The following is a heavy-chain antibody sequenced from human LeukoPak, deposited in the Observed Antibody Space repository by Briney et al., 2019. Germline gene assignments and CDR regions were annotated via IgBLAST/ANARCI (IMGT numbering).Heavy chain of an antibody. Sequence: SQTLSLTCAVSGGSISSGGYSWSWLRQPPGKGLEWIGYIYHSGSTYYNPSLKSRVTISVDRSKNQFSLKLSSVTAADTAVYYCARGSLDYSAFDPWGQGTLVTVSS. CDR2: IYHSGST. J-gene: IGHJ5*02. CDR3: ARGSLDYSAFDP. CDR1: GGSISSGGYS. V-gene: IGHV4-30-2*01. D-gene: IGHD5-12*01.